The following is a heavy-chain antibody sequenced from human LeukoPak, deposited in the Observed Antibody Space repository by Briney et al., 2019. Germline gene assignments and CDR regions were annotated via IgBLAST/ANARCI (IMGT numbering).Heavy chain of an antibody. CDR3: ARDGGSSWYFDY. V-gene: IGHV3-11*04. CDR1: GFTFSDYY. J-gene: IGHJ4*02. CDR2: ISSSGNST. Sequence: GGSLRLSCAASGFTFSDYYMSWIRPAPGKGLEWVSYISSSGNSTYYSDSGRSRFTISRDNAKNSLHLQMNSLRAEDTAVYYCARDGGSSWYFDYWGQGTLVTVSS. D-gene: IGHD6-13*01.